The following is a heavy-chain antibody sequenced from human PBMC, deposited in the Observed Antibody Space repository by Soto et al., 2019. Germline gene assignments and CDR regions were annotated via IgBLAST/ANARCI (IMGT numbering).Heavy chain of an antibody. Sequence: GGSLRLSCSASGFTFSSYAMHWVRQAPGKGLEYVSAISSNGGSTYYADSVKGRFTISRDNSKNTLYLQMSSLRAEDTAVYYCVKDHYCSSTSCYGTVHFDYWGQGTLVTVSS. CDR2: ISSNGGST. V-gene: IGHV3-64D*08. J-gene: IGHJ4*02. CDR1: GFTFSSYA. D-gene: IGHD2-2*01. CDR3: VKDHYCSSTSCYGTVHFDY.